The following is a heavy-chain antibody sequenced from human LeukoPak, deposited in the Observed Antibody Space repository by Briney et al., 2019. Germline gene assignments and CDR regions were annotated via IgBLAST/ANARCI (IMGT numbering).Heavy chain of an antibody. D-gene: IGHD3-16*02. Sequence: ASVKVSCKASGYTFTSYGISWVRQAPGQGLEWMGWISAYNGNTNYAQKLQGRVTMTTDTSTSTAYMELRSLRSEDTAIYYCARESLGELSFDEYFDYWGQGTLVTVSS. CDR1: GYTFTSYG. V-gene: IGHV1-18*01. J-gene: IGHJ4*02. CDR3: ARESLGELSFDEYFDY. CDR2: ISAYNGNT.